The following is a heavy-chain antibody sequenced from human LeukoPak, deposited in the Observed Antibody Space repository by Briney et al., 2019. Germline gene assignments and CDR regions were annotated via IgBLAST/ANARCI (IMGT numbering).Heavy chain of an antibody. V-gene: IGHV3-23*01. J-gene: IGHJ4*02. CDR1: GFTLSSYA. CDR3: GKSGRRDWGYIEN. CDR2: ISGDGGDT. D-gene: IGHD7-27*01. Sequence: GGSLRLSCAASGFTLSSYAINWVRQAPGKGLEWVSTISGDGGDTHYADSVRGRFTISRSNSKNTLFMQMNSLRAEDTAVYYCGKSGRRDWGYIENWAEVTLVTASS.